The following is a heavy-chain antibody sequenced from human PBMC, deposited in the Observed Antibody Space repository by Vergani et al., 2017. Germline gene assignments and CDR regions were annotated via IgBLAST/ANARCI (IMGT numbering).Heavy chain of an antibody. V-gene: IGHV3-21*01. CDR3: AKETCSGGSCYSYYYYGMDV. CDR2: ISSSSSYI. Sequence: EVQLVESGGGLVKPGGSLRLSCAASGFTFSSYSMNWVRQAPGKGLEWVSSISSSSSYIYYADSVKGRFTISRDNAKNSLYLQMNSLRAEDTAVYYCAKETCSGGSCYSYYYYGMDVWGQGP. CDR1: GFTFSSYS. J-gene: IGHJ6*02. D-gene: IGHD2-15*01.